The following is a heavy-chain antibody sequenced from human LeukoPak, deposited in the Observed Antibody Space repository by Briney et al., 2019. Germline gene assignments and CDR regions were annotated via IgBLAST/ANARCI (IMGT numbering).Heavy chain of an antibody. V-gene: IGHV3-15*01. D-gene: IGHD3-22*01. CDR1: GFTFSHAW. Sequence: GGSLRLSCAASGFTFSHAWMSWVRQAPGKGLEWVGRIKSIRDGGTTDYAAPVKGRFTISRDDSKNTLYLKMNSLKTEDTAVYYCNTDAFTYYYDTSGTAYWGQGALVTVPA. CDR3: NTDAFTYYYDTSGTAY. CDR2: IKSIRDGGTT. J-gene: IGHJ4*02.